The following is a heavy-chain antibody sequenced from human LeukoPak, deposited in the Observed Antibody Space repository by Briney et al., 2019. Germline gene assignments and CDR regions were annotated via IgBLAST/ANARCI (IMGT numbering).Heavy chain of an antibody. CDR2: ISYDGSNK. CDR3: ARRPPLEMATIDY. V-gene: IGHV3-30-3*01. Sequence: TGGSLRLSCAASGFTFRTHLMHWVRQAPGKGLEWVAVISYDGSNKYYADSVKGRFTISRDNSKNTLYLQMNSLRAEDTAVYYCARRPPLEMATIDYWGQGTLVTVSS. D-gene: IGHD5-24*01. J-gene: IGHJ4*02. CDR1: GFTFRTHL.